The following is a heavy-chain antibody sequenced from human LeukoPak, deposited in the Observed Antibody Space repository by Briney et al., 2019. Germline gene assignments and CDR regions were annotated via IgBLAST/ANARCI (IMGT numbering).Heavy chain of an antibody. V-gene: IGHV3-30*03. CDR2: ISYDGSNK. CDR1: GFTFSSYG. D-gene: IGHD6-13*01. J-gene: IGHJ4*02. CDR3: ASARSSSWYWEYLDY. Sequence: PGGSLRLSCAASGFTFSSYGMHWVRQAPGKGLEWVAVISYDGSNKYYADSVKGRFTISRDNSKNTLYLQMNSLRAEDTAVYYCASARSSSWYWEYLDYWGQGTMVNVCS.